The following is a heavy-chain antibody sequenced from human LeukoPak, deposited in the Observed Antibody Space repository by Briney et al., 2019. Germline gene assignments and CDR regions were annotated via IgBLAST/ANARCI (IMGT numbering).Heavy chain of an antibody. D-gene: IGHD6-19*01. CDR2: VYYRGNT. CDR1: GGSINNYY. Sequence: SETLSLTCTVSGGSINNYYWNWIRQPPEKGLEWIGSVYYRGNTKYNPSLKSRVTISIDTSKNQFSLKLSSVTAADTAVYYCARGLYSSGWYPTDYWGQGTLVTVSS. CDR3: ARGLYSSGWYPTDY. V-gene: IGHV4-59*01. J-gene: IGHJ4*02.